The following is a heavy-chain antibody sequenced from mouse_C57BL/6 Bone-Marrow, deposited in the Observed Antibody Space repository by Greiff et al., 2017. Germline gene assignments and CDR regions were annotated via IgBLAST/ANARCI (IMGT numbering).Heavy chain of an antibody. CDR3: ARGMITYYFDY. V-gene: IGHV1-19*01. CDR2: INPYNGGT. D-gene: IGHD2-4*01. J-gene: IGHJ2*01. CDR1: GYTFTDYY. Sequence: EVQLQQSGPVLVKPGASVKMSCKASGYTFTDYYMNWVKQSHGKSLEWIGVINPYNGGTSYNQKFKGKATLTVDKSSSTAYMELNSLTSEDSAVYYCARGMITYYFDYWGQGTTLTVSS.